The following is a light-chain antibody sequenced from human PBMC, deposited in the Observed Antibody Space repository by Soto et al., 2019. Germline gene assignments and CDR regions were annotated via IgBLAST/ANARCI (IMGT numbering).Light chain of an antibody. Sequence: EIVLTQSPATLSLSPGERATLSCRASQSVSSYLAWYQQKPGQAPRLLIYDASNRATGIPARFSGSGSGTDFTLPISSLEPEDFAVYYCQQRSAFGQGTRLEIK. J-gene: IGKJ5*01. CDR1: QSVSSY. CDR2: DAS. CDR3: QQRSA. V-gene: IGKV3-11*01.